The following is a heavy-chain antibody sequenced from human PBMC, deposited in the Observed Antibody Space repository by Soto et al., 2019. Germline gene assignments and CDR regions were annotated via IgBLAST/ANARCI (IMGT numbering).Heavy chain of an antibody. CDR3: TRDRFGITRGSPAAFDI. CDR1: GSTFGDYA. J-gene: IGHJ3*02. Sequence: GGSLRLSCTASGSTFGDYAMSWVRQAPGKGLEWVGFIRSKAYGGTTEYAASVKGRFTISRDDSKSIAYLLMNSLKTEDTAVYYCTRDRFGITRGSPAAFDIWGQGTMVTVSS. CDR2: IRSKAYGGTT. D-gene: IGHD3-16*01. V-gene: IGHV3-49*04.